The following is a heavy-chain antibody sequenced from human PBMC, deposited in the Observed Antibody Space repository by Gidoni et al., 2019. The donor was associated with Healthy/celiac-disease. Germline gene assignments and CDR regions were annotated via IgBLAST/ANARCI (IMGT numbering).Heavy chain of an antibody. CDR3: ARDEGITPWFDI. D-gene: IGHD2-15*01. J-gene: IGHJ3*02. V-gene: IGHV3-21*01. CDR1: GFTFSSYS. Sequence: EVQLVESGGGLVKPGGSLRLSCAASGFTFSSYSMNWVRQAPGKGLEWVSSISSSSSYIYYADSVKGRFTISRDNAKNSLYLQMNSLRAEDTAVYYCARDEGITPWFDIWGQGTMVTVSS. CDR2: ISSSSSYI.